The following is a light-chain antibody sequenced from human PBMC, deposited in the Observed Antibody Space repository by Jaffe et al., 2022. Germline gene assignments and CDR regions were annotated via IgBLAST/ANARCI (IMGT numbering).Light chain of an antibody. J-gene: IGKJ1*01. V-gene: IGKV3-20*01. Sequence: LTQSPDTLSLSPGERATLSCRASQYVRSQYLAWYQQRLGQPPRLLIYGASSRATGIPDRFNGSGSGTDFTLTISGLEPEDFAVYICQQYGRSPATFGQGTKVEI. CDR2: GAS. CDR3: QQYGRSPAT. CDR1: QYVRSQY.